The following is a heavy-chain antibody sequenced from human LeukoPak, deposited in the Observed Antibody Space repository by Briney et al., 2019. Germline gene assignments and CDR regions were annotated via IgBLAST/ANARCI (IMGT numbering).Heavy chain of an antibody. V-gene: IGHV1-8*03. J-gene: IGHJ3*02. Sequence: ASVKVSCKASGYTFTSYDINWVRQATGQGLEWMGWMNPNSGNTGYAQKFQGRVTITRNTSISTAYMELSSLRSEDTAVYYCARAEAAGGAFDIWGQGTMVTVSS. CDR2: MNPNSGNT. CDR3: ARAEAAGGAFDI. D-gene: IGHD6-13*01. CDR1: GYTFTSYD.